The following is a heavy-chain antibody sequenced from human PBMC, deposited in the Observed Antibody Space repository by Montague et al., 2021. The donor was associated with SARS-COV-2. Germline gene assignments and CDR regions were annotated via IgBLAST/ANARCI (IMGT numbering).Heavy chain of an antibody. CDR1: GVSLNRHY. Sequence: SETLSLTCTVSGVSLNRHYWSWIRKAPGQGLEWLGNIFYNVNTNYNVFLWGRVSMSLCTPQNQFSLRLTSLTAADAADYYCARSSISSGARDNWGQGILVTVSS. CDR2: IFYNVNT. V-gene: IGHV4-59*11. D-gene: IGHD3-22*01. J-gene: IGHJ4*02. CDR3: ARSSISSGARDN.